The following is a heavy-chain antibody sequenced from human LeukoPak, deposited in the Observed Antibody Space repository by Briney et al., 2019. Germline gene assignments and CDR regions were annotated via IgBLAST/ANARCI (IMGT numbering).Heavy chain of an antibody. CDR2: ISSSSTI. CDR1: GFTFSSYS. V-gene: IGHV3-48*01. CDR3: TSTVTTRAGSY. D-gene: IGHD4-11*01. J-gene: IGHJ4*02. Sequence: PGGSLRLSCAASGFTFSSYSMNWVRQAPGKGLEWVSYISSSSTIYYADSVKGRFTISRDNAKNSLYLQMNSLRAEDTAVYYCTSTVTTRAGSYWGQGTLVTVSS.